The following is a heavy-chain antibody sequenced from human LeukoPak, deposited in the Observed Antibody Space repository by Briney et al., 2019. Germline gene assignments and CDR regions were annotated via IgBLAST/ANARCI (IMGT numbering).Heavy chain of an antibody. CDR2: MNPNSGGT. Sequence: ASVKVSCKASGYTFTGYYMHWVRQAPGQGLEWMGWMNPNSGGTNYAQKFQGRVTMTRDTSISTAYMELSRLRSDDTAVYYCARPITDYDSYGMDVWGQGTTVTVSS. D-gene: IGHD3-3*01. CDR1: GYTFTGYY. V-gene: IGHV1-2*02. J-gene: IGHJ6*02. CDR3: ARPITDYDSYGMDV.